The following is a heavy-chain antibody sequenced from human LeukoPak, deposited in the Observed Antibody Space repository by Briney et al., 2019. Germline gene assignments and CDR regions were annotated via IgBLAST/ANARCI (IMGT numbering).Heavy chain of an antibody. Sequence: GGSLRLSCAASGFIVSSNYMSWVRQAPGKGLEWVSVIYSGGSTYYADSVKGRFTISRDNSKNTLSLQMNSLRPEDTAVYYCARARREGSNSEWGQGTVVTVSS. D-gene: IGHD5-24*01. CDR2: IYSGGST. CDR1: GFIVSSNY. V-gene: IGHV3-66*02. J-gene: IGHJ4*02. CDR3: ARARREGSNSE.